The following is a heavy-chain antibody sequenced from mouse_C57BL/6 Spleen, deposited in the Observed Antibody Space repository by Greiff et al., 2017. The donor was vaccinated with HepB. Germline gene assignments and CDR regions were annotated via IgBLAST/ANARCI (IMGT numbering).Heavy chain of an antibody. CDR1: GYTFTDYE. CDR2: IDPETGGT. V-gene: IGHV1-15*01. CDR3: TRRRSYGYFDV. J-gene: IGHJ1*03. Sequence: QVQLKESGAELVRPGASVTLSCKASGYTFTDYEMHWVKQTPVHGLEWIGAIDPETGGTAYNQKFKGKAILTADKSSSTAYMERRSLTSEDSAVYYWTRRRSYGYFDVWGTGTTVTVSS.